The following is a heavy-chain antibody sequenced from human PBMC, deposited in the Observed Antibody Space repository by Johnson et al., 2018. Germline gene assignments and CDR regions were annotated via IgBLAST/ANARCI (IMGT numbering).Heavy chain of an antibody. V-gene: IGHV3-33*01. CDR2: IWYDGSNK. CDR3: ARVGDIVGYRPYLYYYYYGMDV. D-gene: IGHD2-15*01. CDR1: GFTFSSYG. Sequence: QVQLVQSGGGVVQPGRSLRLSCAASGFTFSSYGMHWVRQAPGKGLEWVAVIWYDGSNKYYADSVKGRFTISRDNSKNTLYLQINSLRAHDTAVYYCARVGDIVGYRPYLYYYYYGMDVWGQGTTVTVSS. J-gene: IGHJ6*02.